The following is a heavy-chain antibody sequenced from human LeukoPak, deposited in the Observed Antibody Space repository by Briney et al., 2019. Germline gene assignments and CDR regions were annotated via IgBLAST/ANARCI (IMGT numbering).Heavy chain of an antibody. D-gene: IGHD3-10*01. CDR2: IYKNAIT. V-gene: IGHV3-53*01. CDR1: GFTVSSNY. Sequence: GGSLRLSCAASGFTVSSNYMTWVRQAPGKGLEWVSVIYKNAITYYADTVKGRFTISRDNSKNMLYLQMNSLGAEDTAVYYCARSLRVRGVPDYMDAWGKGTTVTISS. J-gene: IGHJ6*03. CDR3: ARSLRVRGVPDYMDA.